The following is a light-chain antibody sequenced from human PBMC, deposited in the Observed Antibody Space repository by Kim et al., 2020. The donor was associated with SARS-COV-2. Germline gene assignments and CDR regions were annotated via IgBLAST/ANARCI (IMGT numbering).Light chain of an antibody. J-gene: IGKJ3*01. Sequence: ASVGDRVTITCRASQDTSNYLAGYQQKPGKVPKLLIYAASTLHSGVPSRFSGSGSGTDFTLTISGLQPEDVGTYYCQKYNNAPFTFGPGTKVDIK. CDR3: QKYNNAPFT. V-gene: IGKV1-27*01. CDR1: QDTSNY. CDR2: AAS.